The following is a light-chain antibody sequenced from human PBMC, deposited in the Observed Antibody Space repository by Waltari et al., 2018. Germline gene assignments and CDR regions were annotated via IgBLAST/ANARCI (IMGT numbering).Light chain of an antibody. Sequence: DIQMTQSPSSLSASVGDRVIITCRASQNINNSLNWYQQKPGKAPKLLIYASSNLQGGVPSRFSGDGSGTDFTLTISTLQPEDFATYYCQQSSSSPITFGPGTKEDVK. CDR3: QQSSSSPIT. CDR1: QNINNS. V-gene: IGKV1-39*01. J-gene: IGKJ3*01. CDR2: ASS.